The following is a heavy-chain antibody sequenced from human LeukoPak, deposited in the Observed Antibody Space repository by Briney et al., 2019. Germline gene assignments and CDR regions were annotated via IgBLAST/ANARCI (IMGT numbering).Heavy chain of an antibody. J-gene: IGHJ3*02. D-gene: IGHD6-13*01. V-gene: IGHV3-7*01. CDR1: GFTFSSYW. CDR3: ARDSDRELPIAAAGTGFAFDI. CDR2: IKQDGSEK. Sequence: PGGSLRLSCAASGFTFSSYWMSWVRQAPGKGLEWVANIKQDGSEKYYVDSVKGRFTISRDNAKNSLYLQMNSLRAEDTAVYYCARDSDRELPIAAAGTGFAFDIWGQGTMVTVSS.